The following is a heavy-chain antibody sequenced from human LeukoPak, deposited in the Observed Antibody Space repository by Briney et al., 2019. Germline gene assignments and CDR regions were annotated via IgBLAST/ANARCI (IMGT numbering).Heavy chain of an antibody. J-gene: IGHJ5*02. Sequence: SETLSLTCTVSGGSIASSSYYWGWIRQPPGKGLEWIGSIYYSGSTYYNPSLKSRVTISVDTSKNQFSLKLSSVTAADTAVYYCARQGGIIVVVPAALGFDPWGQGTLVTVSS. CDR3: ARQGGIIVVVPAALGFDP. V-gene: IGHV4-39*01. CDR1: GGSIASSSYY. D-gene: IGHD2-2*01. CDR2: IYYSGST.